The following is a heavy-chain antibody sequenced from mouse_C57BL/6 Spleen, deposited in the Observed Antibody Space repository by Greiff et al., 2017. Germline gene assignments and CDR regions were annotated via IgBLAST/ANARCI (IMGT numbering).Heavy chain of an antibody. Sequence: EVQLQESGGGLVKPGGSLKLSCAASGFTFSDYGMHWVRQAPEKGLEWVAYISSGSSTIYYADTVQGRFTISRDNAKNTLFLQMTSLRSEDTAMYYCARGTIYYDYDSYYAMDYWGQGTSVTVSS. J-gene: IGHJ4*01. CDR3: ARGTIYYDYDSYYAMDY. D-gene: IGHD2-4*01. V-gene: IGHV5-17*01. CDR1: GFTFSDYG. CDR2: ISSGSSTI.